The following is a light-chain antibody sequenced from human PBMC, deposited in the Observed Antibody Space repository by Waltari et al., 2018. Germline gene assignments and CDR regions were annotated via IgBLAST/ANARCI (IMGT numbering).Light chain of an antibody. J-gene: IGLJ3*02. CDR1: NSNIGGNF. V-gene: IGLV1-44*01. Sequence: QSVLTQPPSVSGTPGQRVTISCSGSNSNIGGNFVNWYQQLPGKAPKLLIYNDNQGPPGVPDRFSASNAGTSAALAITGLQSEDEADYYCAVWDDSLGGVFGGGTKLTVL. CDR3: AVWDDSLGGV. CDR2: NDN.